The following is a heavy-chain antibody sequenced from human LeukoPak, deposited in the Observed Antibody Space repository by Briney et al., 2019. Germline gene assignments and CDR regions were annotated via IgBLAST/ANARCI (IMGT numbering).Heavy chain of an antibody. CDR3: AKDPGGY. D-gene: IGHD1-26*01. V-gene: IGHV3-64D*06. Sequence: GGSLRLSCSASGFTFSGYAMHWVRQAPGKGLEYVSGISTAGHSTYYADSVKGRFTISRDNSKNTLYLQMSSLRAEDTAVYYCAKDPGGYWGQGTLVTVSS. CDR2: ISTAGHST. CDR1: GFTFSGYA. J-gene: IGHJ4*02.